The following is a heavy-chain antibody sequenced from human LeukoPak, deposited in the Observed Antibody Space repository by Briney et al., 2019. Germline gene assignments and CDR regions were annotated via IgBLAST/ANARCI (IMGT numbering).Heavy chain of an antibody. D-gene: IGHD6-13*01. V-gene: IGHV4-4*07. CDR2: IDASGST. Sequence: SETLSLTCTVSGASVSSYYWIWIRQPAGRGLEWIGRIDASGSTNYNPSLKSRVTMSVDSSKNQFSLKVSSVTAADTAVYYCARGSELGIAAAVYFDYWGQGTLVTVSS. CDR3: ARGSELGIAAAVYFDY. J-gene: IGHJ4*02. CDR1: GASVSSYY.